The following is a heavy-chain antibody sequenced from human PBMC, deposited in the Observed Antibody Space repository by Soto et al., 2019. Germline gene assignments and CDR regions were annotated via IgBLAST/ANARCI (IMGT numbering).Heavy chain of an antibody. Sequence: ASVKVSCKASGGTFSSYAISWVRQAPGQGLEWMGGIIPIFGTANYAQKFQGRVTITADKSTSTAYMELSSLRSEDTAVYYCARDGRGSSSSWFDPWGQGTLVTVSS. CDR2: IIPIFGTA. D-gene: IGHD6-6*01. J-gene: IGHJ5*02. V-gene: IGHV1-69*06. CDR3: ARDGRGSSSSWFDP. CDR1: GGTFSSYA.